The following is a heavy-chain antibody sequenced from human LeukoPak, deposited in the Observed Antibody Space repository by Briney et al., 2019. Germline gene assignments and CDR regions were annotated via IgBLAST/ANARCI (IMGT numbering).Heavy chain of an antibody. V-gene: IGHV3-21*01. CDR2: ISSSGSYI. CDR3: ASRNQYCGGDCFWSFDI. Sequence: GGSLRLSCGASGFTFSRYSMNWVRQAPGKGLEWVSSISSSGSYIYYADSVKGRFTISRDNAKNSVYLQMNSLRAEDTAVYYCASRNQYCGGDCFWSFDIWGQGTMVTVSS. CDR1: GFTFSRYS. D-gene: IGHD2-21*02. J-gene: IGHJ3*02.